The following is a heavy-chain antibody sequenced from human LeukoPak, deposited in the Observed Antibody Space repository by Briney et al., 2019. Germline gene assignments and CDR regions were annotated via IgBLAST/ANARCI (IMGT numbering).Heavy chain of an antibody. J-gene: IGHJ4*02. V-gene: IGHV3-23*01. CDR3: AIMHRYYDGSGYWVQ. Sequence: GGSLRLSCTASGFTFSSYAMSWVRQPPGKGLEWVSGISTSGGSTSYADSVKGRIAISRDNPRNTLYMQMNSLRDEDTAVYYCAIMHRYYDGSGYWVQWGQGTLVTVSS. CDR2: ISTSGGST. D-gene: IGHD3-22*01. CDR1: GFTFSSYA.